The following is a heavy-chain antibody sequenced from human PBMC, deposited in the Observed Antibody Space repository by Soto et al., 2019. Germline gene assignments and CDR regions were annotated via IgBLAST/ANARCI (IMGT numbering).Heavy chain of an antibody. V-gene: IGHV3-30*18. Sequence: QVQLVESGGGVVQPGTSLRLSCSASGFTLSGFDMHWVGQAPGKGREWVAVMSYDGRNQYYADSVKGRFTVSRDSSKSTLYLQMNSLRTEDAAVYYCAKGGWYTSSSRSDCWGQGTLVTVSS. J-gene: IGHJ4*02. CDR3: AKGGWYTSSSRSDC. CDR1: GFTLSGFD. CDR2: MSYDGRNQ. D-gene: IGHD6-6*01.